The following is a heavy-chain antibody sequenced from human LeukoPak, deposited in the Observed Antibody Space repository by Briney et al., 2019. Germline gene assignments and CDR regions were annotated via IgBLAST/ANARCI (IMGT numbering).Heavy chain of an antibody. CDR2: TYYRSKWYN. J-gene: IGHJ4*02. CDR3: ARGAGSIKYDSSGYGD. V-gene: IGHV6-1*01. Sequence: SQTLSLTCAISGDSVSSNSAAWNWIRQSPSRGLEWLGRTYYRSKWYNDYAVSVKSRITINPDTSKNQFSLKLSSVTAADTAVYYCARGAGSIKYDSSGYGDWGQGTLVTVSS. CDR1: GDSVSSNSAA. D-gene: IGHD3-22*01.